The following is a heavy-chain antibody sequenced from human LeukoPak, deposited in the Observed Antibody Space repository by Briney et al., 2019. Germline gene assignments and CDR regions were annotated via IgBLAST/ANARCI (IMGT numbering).Heavy chain of an antibody. D-gene: IGHD1-26*01. J-gene: IGHJ6*02. CDR1: GYTLTSYY. CDR2: INPSGGST. Sequence: ASGKVSCKVSGYTLTSYYMHWVRQAPGQGLEWMGIINPSGGSTSSAQKFQGRVTTTRDTSTSTVYMELSSLRSEDTAVYYCAREWVSGYYYGMDVWGQGTTVTVSS. CDR3: AREWVSGYYYGMDV. V-gene: IGHV1-46*01.